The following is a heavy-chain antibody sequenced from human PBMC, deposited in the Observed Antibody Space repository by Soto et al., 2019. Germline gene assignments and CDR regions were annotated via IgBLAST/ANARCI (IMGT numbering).Heavy chain of an antibody. CDR2: INAGNGNT. CDR3: ARDKADILAGYSLNWFDP. V-gene: IGHV1-3*01. CDR1: GYTFTSYA. D-gene: IGHD3-9*01. Sequence: ASVKVSCKASGYTFTSYAMHWVRQAPGQRLEGMGWINAGNGNTKYSQKFQDRVTITRDTSASTAYMELSSRRSEDAAVYYCARDKADILAGYSLNWFDPWGQGTLVTVSS. J-gene: IGHJ5*02.